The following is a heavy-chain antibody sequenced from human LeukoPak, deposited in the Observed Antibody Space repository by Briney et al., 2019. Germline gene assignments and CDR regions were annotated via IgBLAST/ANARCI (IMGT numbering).Heavy chain of an antibody. Sequence: ASVKVSCKASGYTFTGYYMHWVRQAPGQGLEWMGWINPNSGGTNYAQKFQGRVTMTRDTSISTAYMELSSLRSEDTAVYYCARKHASSLYYFDYWGQGTLVTVSS. V-gene: IGHV1-2*02. D-gene: IGHD3-22*01. CDR1: GYTFTGYY. J-gene: IGHJ4*02. CDR3: ARKHASSLYYFDY. CDR2: INPNSGGT.